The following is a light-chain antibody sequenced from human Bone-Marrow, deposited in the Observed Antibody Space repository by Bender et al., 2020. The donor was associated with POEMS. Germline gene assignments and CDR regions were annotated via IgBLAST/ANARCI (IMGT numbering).Light chain of an antibody. Sequence: SYELTQPPSVAVSPGQTARITCSGDALPQQYAYWYQQKPGQAPVLVISTDRERPSGIPERFSGSSSGTTVTLTISGVQAEDEADYYCQSSDGSGSTVFGGGTKLTVL. J-gene: IGLJ3*02. CDR2: TDR. V-gene: IGLV3-25*03. CDR3: QSSDGSGSTV. CDR1: ALPQQY.